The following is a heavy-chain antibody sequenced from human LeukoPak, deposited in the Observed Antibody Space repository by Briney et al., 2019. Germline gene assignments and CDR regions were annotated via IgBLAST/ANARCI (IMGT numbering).Heavy chain of an antibody. CDR2: IYYSGST. V-gene: IGHV4-59*01. D-gene: IGHD5-12*01. CDR3: ARGPLDSGYTYFDY. J-gene: IGHJ4*02. CDR1: GGSISSYY. Sequence: SETLSLTCTVSGGSISSYYWSWIRQPPGKGLEWIGYIYYSGSTNYNPSLKSRVTISVDTSKNQFSLKLSSVTAADTAVYYCARGPLDSGYTYFDYWGQGTLVSVAS.